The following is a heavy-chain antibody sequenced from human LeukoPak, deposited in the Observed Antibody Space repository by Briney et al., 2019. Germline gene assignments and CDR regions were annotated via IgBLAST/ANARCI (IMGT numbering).Heavy chain of an antibody. V-gene: IGHV4-34*01. CDR2: INHSGST. Sequence: KPSETLSLTCTVYGESFSGYYWSWIRQPPGKGLEWIGEINHSGSTNYNPSLKSRVIISLDTSKNQFSLKLSSMTAADTAVYYCASTERCSTTCPLDYWGQGTLVTVSS. CDR1: GESFSGYY. J-gene: IGHJ4*02. CDR3: ASTERCSTTCPLDY. D-gene: IGHD2-2*01.